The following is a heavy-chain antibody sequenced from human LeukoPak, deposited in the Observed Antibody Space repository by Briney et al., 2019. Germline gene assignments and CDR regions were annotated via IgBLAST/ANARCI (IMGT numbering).Heavy chain of an antibody. CDR3: ARVTSAWFTGLGY. CDR2: ISDSSGST. D-gene: IGHD6-19*01. CDR1: GFTFSNYA. V-gene: IGHV3-23*01. Sequence: PGGSLRLSCATSGFTFSNYAMTWVRQAPGKGLEWVSAISDSSGSTYYADSVKGRFTISRDNAKNSLYLQMNSLRAEDTAVYYCARVTSAWFTGLGYWGQGTLVAVSS. J-gene: IGHJ4*02.